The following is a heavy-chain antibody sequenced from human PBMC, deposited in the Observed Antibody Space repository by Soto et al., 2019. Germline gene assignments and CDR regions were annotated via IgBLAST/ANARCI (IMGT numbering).Heavy chain of an antibody. V-gene: IGHV4-4*02. Sequence: WETLSLTCSVSGGSFTSNNWWTWVRPPPGQGLEWIGEIYRTGSTNYNPSLKSRVTISLDKSENQVSLKVTSLTAADTAVYYCASRDPGTSVDYWGQGTLVTVSS. D-gene: IGHD1-7*01. CDR3: ASRDPGTSVDY. J-gene: IGHJ4*02. CDR2: IYRTGST. CDR1: GGSFTSNNW.